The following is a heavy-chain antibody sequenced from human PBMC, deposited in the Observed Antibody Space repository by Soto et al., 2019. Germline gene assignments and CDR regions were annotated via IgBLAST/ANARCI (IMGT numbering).Heavy chain of an antibody. Sequence: EVQLVESGGGLAQPGGSLRLSCVAAGLNFRSYSINWIRQAPGKGPEWVSWISPAGNSVDYTDSVKGRFTISGDNAENSLYQEMNGLIDEDTALYYCVRDHLLDFDYWGQGTLVTVSS. CDR1: GLNFRSYS. J-gene: IGHJ4*02. V-gene: IGHV3-48*02. CDR2: ISPAGNSV. CDR3: VRDHLLDFDY. D-gene: IGHD3-3*01.